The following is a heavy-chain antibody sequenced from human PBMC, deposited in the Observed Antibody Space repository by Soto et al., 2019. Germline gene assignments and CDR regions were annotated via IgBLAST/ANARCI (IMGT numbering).Heavy chain of an antibody. CDR3: ARGDRVKWELFQH. V-gene: IGHV1-69*01. CDR2: IIPIFGTA. D-gene: IGHD1-26*01. J-gene: IGHJ1*01. Sequence: VQLVESGGGLVKPGGSLRLSCAASGFTFSSYAISWVRQAPGQGLEWMGGIIPIFGTANYAQKFQGRVTITADESTSTAYMELSSLRSEDTAVYYCARGDRVKWELFQHWGQGTLVTVSS. CDR1: GFTFSSYA.